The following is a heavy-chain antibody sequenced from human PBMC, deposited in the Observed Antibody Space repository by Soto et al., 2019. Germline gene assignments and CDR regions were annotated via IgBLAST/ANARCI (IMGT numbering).Heavy chain of an antibody. CDR3: ARASSSSDAFDI. CDR2: IYYSGST. Sequence: QVQLQESGPRLVKPSQTLSLTCTVSGGSISSAGYYWSWIRQHPGKGLEWIGYIYYSGSTHYIPSLKRRVTISVDTSKNQFSLKVSSVTAADTAVYYCARASSSSDAFDIWGQGTMVTVSS. J-gene: IGHJ3*02. CDR1: GGSISSAGYY. D-gene: IGHD6-6*01. V-gene: IGHV4-31*03.